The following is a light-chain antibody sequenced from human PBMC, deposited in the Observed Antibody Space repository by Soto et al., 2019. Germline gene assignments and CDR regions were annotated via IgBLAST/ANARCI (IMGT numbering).Light chain of an antibody. J-gene: IGKJ1*01. Sequence: DIQMTQSPSTLSASVGDRVTITCRASQTISTLLAWYQQRPGKAPNLLIYKASSLESGVPSRFSGSGSGTEFTLTISSLQPDDFATYLCQQYSTYPWTFGQGTKV. V-gene: IGKV1-5*03. CDR3: QQYSTYPWT. CDR1: QTISTL. CDR2: KAS.